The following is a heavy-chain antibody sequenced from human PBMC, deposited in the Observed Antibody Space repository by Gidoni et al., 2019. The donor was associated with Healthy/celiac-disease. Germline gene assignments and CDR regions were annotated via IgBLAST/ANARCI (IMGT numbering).Heavy chain of an antibody. CDR1: GVPFSSYA. CDR2: IRGSGGST. D-gene: IGHD3-22*01. CDR3: ANVGIYYYDTTSVDY. J-gene: IGHJ4*02. Sequence: EVTLLESGGGLVQPGGFLSSSCAASGVPFSSYARSWVRQAPGKGPEWVSAIRGSGGSTYYADSVKGRFTISRDNSKNTLYLQMNSLRAEDTAVYYCANVGIYYYDTTSVDYWGQGTLVTVSS. V-gene: IGHV3-23*01.